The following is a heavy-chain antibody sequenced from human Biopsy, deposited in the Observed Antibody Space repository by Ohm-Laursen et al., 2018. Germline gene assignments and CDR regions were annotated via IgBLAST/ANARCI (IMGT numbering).Heavy chain of an antibody. V-gene: IGHV1-18*01. D-gene: IGHD3-10*01. CDR2: ITTYNGNT. CDR3: ARDRGYYYYYGMDV. Sequence: ATVKISCNASGYTFTDYGVSWVRQAPGQGLEWMGWITTYNGNTNYAQKVQGRVTMTTDTSTSTAYMELRSLRSDDTAVYYCARDRGYYYYYGMDVWGQGTTVTVSS. J-gene: IGHJ6*02. CDR1: GYTFTDYG.